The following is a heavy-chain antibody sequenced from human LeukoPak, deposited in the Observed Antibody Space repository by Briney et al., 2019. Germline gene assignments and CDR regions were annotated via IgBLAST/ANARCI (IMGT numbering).Heavy chain of an antibody. CDR1: GDTFSSYA. D-gene: IGHD3-9*01. Sequence: SVKVSCKASGDTFSSYAISWVRQAPGQGLEWMGGIIPIFGTANYAQKFQGRLTITADESTSTAYMELSSLRPEDTAVYYCARDLVGSHTGYSSGAWDYWGQGTLVTVSS. V-gene: IGHV1-69*13. CDR2: IIPIFGTA. J-gene: IGHJ4*02. CDR3: ARDLVGSHTGYSSGAWDY.